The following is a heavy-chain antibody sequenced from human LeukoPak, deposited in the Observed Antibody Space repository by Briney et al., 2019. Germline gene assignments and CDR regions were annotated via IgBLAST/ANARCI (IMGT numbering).Heavy chain of an antibody. V-gene: IGHV3-23*01. J-gene: IGHJ4*02. CDR1: GFPFSSYA. Sequence: GGSLRLSCAASGFPFSSYAMSWVRQAPGEGLEWVSSISDSGVTTYYADSVKGRFTISRDNSKKSLYLQMNSLRAEDTAVYYCAKSPPDYWGQGTLVTVSS. CDR3: AKSPPDY. CDR2: ISDSGVTT.